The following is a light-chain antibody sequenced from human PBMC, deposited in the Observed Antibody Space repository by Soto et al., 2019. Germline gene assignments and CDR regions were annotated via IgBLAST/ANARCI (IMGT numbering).Light chain of an antibody. CDR3: AAWDDSLNGWV. Sequence: QSVLTQPPSVSAAPGQKVTISCSGGSSNIGINSVSWYQQLPEAAPKLLIFDNNKRPSGVPDRFSGSKSGTSASLAISGLQSEDEADYYCAAWDDSLNGWVFGGGTKLTVL. J-gene: IGLJ3*02. CDR1: SSNIGINS. CDR2: DNN. V-gene: IGLV1-44*01.